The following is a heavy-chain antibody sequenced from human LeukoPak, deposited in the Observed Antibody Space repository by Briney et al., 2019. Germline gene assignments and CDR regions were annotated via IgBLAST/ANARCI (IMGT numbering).Heavy chain of an antibody. CDR3: AKDLITMVRGSAMDA. Sequence: GGSLRLSCAASGFSFNNYGMHWVRQAPGKGLEWVALIIYDGYYKYYADSVKGRFTISRDDSKNTLYLQMNSLRAEDTAVYYCAKDLITMVRGSAMDAWGQGTTVTVSS. CDR2: IIYDGYYK. CDR1: GFSFNNYG. J-gene: IGHJ6*02. D-gene: IGHD3-10*01. V-gene: IGHV3-30*18.